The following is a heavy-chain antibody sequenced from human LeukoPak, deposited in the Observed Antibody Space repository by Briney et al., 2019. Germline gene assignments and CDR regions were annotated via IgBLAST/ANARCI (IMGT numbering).Heavy chain of an antibody. CDR1: GGTFSSYA. Sequence: SVKVSCKASGGTFSSYAISWVRQAPGQGLEWMGRIIPILGIANYAQKLQGRVTMTTDTSTSTAYMELSSLRSEDTTVYYCARFGRMGGVVIIHPLDYWGQGTLVTVSS. CDR3: ARFGRMGGVVIIHPLDY. V-gene: IGHV1-69*04. J-gene: IGHJ4*02. D-gene: IGHD3-3*01. CDR2: IIPILGIA.